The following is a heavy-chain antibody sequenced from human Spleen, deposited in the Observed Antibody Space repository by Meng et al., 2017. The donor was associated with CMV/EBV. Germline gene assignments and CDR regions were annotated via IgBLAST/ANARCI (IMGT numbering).Heavy chain of an antibody. J-gene: IGHJ4*02. V-gene: IGHV4-4*02. D-gene: IGHD2-21*02. CDR2: IYHSGRN. CDR3: ARIERRRILKYCGSDCSTTDY. CDR1: SSNL. Sequence: SSNLRTWVREVPVKRLEWIGEIYHSGRNNYNPSLKSRVTISVDKFKNQFSLKLGSVTAADTAVYYCARIERRRILKYCGSDCSTTDYWGQGTLVTVSS.